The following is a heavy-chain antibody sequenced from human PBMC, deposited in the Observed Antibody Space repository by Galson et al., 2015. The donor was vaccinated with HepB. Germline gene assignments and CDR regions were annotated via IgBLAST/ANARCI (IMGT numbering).Heavy chain of an antibody. CDR1: GYTFTSYG. CDR2: INTNTGNP. V-gene: IGHV7-4-1*02. D-gene: IGHD3-3*01. Sequence: SVKVSCKASGYTFTSYGISWVRQAPGQGLEWMGWINTNTGNPTYAQGFTGRFVFSLDTSVSTAYLQISSLKAEDTAVYYCARDYVRFLEWGPNWFDPWGQGTLVTVSS. J-gene: IGHJ5*02. CDR3: ARDYVRFLEWGPNWFDP.